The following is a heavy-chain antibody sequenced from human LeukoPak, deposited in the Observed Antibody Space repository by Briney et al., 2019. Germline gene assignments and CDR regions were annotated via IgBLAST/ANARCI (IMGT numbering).Heavy chain of an antibody. D-gene: IGHD4-11*01. CDR1: GFTFSSYA. J-gene: IGHJ4*02. CDR3: ARDRESDYSSFGY. Sequence: GGSLRLSRAASGFTFSSYAMHWVRQAPGKGLEWVAVISYDGNKKYYADSVKGRFTISRDNSKNTLYLQMNSLRAEDTAVHYCARDRESDYSSFGYWGQGTLVTVSS. CDR2: ISYDGNKK. V-gene: IGHV3-30-3*01.